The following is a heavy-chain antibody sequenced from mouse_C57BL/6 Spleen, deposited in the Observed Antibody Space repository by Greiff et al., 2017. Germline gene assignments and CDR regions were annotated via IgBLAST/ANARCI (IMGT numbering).Heavy chain of an antibody. CDR2: IYPGSGST. CDR1: GYTFTSYW. Sequence: QVQLQQPGAELVKPGASVKMSCKASGYTFTSYWITWVKQRPGQGLAWIGDIYPGSGSTNYNEKFKSKATLTVDTSSSTAYMQLSSLTSEDSAVYYCARRDDGYPAWFAYWGQGTLVTVSA. V-gene: IGHV1-55*01. J-gene: IGHJ3*01. CDR3: ARRDDGYPAWFAY. D-gene: IGHD2-3*01.